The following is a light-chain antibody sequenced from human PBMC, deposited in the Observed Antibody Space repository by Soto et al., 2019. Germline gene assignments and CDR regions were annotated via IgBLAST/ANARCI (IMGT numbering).Light chain of an antibody. V-gene: IGKV1-5*03. J-gene: IGKJ2*01. Sequence: DIQMTQSPSALTAFVRDRVTITCRASQSISSYLTWYQQKPGKAPKVLIYKASSLEGGVPSRFSGSGSGTEYTLTISSLQPEDLGTYYCEQYKSYPYTFGRGTKLEIK. CDR3: EQYKSYPYT. CDR2: KAS. CDR1: QSISSY.